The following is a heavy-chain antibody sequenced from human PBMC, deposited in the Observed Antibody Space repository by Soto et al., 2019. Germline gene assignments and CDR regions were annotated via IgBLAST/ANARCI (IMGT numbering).Heavy chain of an antibody. CDR3: TRDSPLYDFWSGYLRDYYYYYMDV. CDR2: IRSKAYGGTT. V-gene: IGHV3-49*03. D-gene: IGHD3-3*01. CDR1: GVPFGDYA. J-gene: IGHJ6*03. Sequence: PGGSLRLSCTASGVPFGDYAMSWFRQAPGKGLEWVGFIRSKAYGGTTEYAASVKGRFTISRDDSKSIAYLQMNSLKTEDTAVYYCTRDSPLYDFWSGYLRDYYYYYMDVWGKGTTVTVSS.